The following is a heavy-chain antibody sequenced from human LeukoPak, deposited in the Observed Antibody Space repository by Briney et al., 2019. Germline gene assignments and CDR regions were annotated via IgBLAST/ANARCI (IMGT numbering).Heavy chain of an antibody. V-gene: IGHV4-59*01. J-gene: IGHJ4*02. CDR1: GGSISSYY. Sequence: SETLSLTCTVSGGSISSYYWSWIRQPPGKGLEWIGYIYYSGSTNYNPSLKSRVTISVDTSKNQFSLKLSSVTAADTAVYYCARCAATATPLVDYWGQGTLVTVSS. CDR3: ARCAATATPLVDY. CDR2: IYYSGST. D-gene: IGHD2-15*01.